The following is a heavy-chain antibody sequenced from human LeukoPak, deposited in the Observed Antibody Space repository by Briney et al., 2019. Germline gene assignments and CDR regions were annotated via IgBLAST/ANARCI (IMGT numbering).Heavy chain of an antibody. CDR1: GYSISSGYY. V-gene: IGHV4-38-2*01. J-gene: IGHJ4*02. CDR3: AYPLLFSYFDY. CDR2: IYHSGST. Sequence: SETLSLTCAVSGYSISSGYYWGWIRPPPGKGLEWIGSIYHSGSTYYKPSLKSRVTISVDTSKNQFSLKLRSVTAADTSVYYCAYPLLFSYFDYWGQGTLVTVSS. D-gene: IGHD2-21*01.